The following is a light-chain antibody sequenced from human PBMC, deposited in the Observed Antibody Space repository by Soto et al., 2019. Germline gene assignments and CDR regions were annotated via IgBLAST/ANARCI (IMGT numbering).Light chain of an antibody. CDR3: QQYGSSGT. CDR2: AAS. Sequence: DIQMTQSPSSLSASVGDRVTITYRASQSISSYLNLYQQKPGKAPKLLIYAASSLQSGVPSRFSGSGSGTDFTLTISRLEPEDFAVYYCQQYGSSGTFGQGTKVDIK. V-gene: IGKV1-39*01. J-gene: IGKJ1*01. CDR1: QSISSY.